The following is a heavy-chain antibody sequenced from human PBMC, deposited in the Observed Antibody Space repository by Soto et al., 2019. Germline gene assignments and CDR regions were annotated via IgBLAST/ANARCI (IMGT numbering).Heavy chain of an antibody. Sequence: QVQLQQWGAGLLKPSETLSLTCAVYGGSFSGYYWSWIRQPPGKGLEWIGEINHSGSTNYNPSLKSRVTISVDPSTNQFSLKLSSVTAADTAVYYCARGVPSITIFGVVIGWFDPWGQGTLVTVSS. J-gene: IGHJ5*02. CDR1: GGSFSGYY. V-gene: IGHV4-34*01. CDR2: INHSGST. CDR3: ARGVPSITIFGVVIGWFDP. D-gene: IGHD3-3*01.